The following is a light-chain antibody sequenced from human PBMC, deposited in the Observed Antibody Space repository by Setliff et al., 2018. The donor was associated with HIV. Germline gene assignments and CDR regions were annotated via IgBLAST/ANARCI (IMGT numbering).Light chain of an antibody. CDR1: TSDVGGYNF. CDR2: EVG. J-gene: IGLJ1*01. V-gene: IGLV2-14*01. Sequence: QSALAQPASVSGSPGQSITISCTGTTSDVGGYNFVSWYQQHPGKAPKLIIYEVGNRPSSISNRFSGSKSGNTVSLTISGLQAEDEADYYCSSYAITNTLPFGTGTKVTVL. CDR3: SSYAITNTLP.